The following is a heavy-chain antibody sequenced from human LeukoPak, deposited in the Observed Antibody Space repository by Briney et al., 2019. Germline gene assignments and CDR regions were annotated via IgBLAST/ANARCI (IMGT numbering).Heavy chain of an antibody. CDR1: GFTFSSYS. CDR3: AREKDDAFDI. V-gene: IGHV3-21*01. J-gene: IGHJ3*02. CDR2: ISSSRSYI. Sequence: GGSLRLSCAASGFTFSSYSMNWVRQAPGKGLEWVSSISSSRSYIYYADSVKGRFTISRDNAKNSLYLQMNSLRAEDTAVYYCAREKDDAFDIWGQGTMVTVSS.